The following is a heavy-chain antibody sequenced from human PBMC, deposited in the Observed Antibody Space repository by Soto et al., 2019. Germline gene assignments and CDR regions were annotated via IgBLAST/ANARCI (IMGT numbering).Heavy chain of an antibody. CDR3: ARDLAIGGFFDP. CDR2: IHYTGRT. CDR1: GGSVSGGSYY. J-gene: IGHJ5*02. Sequence: SETLSLTCTVSGGSVSGGSYYWTWIRQPPGKELEWIGYIHYTGRTNCNPSLKSRVTMSVDTSKNQFSLRLNSVTAADTAIYYCARDLAIGGFFDPWGQGTLVTVSS. V-gene: IGHV4-61*01. D-gene: IGHD3-10*01.